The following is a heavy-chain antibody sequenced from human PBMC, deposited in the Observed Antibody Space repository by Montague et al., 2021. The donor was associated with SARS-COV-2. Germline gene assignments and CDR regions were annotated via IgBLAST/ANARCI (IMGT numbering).Heavy chain of an antibody. D-gene: IGHD5-18*01. CDR1: GFTFSSYE. V-gene: IGHV3-48*03. J-gene: IGHJ6*02. Sequence: SLRLSCAASGFTFSSYEMNWVRQAPGKGLEWVSYISSSGSTIYYVDSXXGRFTISRDNAKNSLYLQMNSLRAEDTAVYYCARDRPWIQLWSYYYYGMDIWGQGTTVTVSS. CDR2: ISSSGSTI. CDR3: ARDRPWIQLWSYYYYGMDI.